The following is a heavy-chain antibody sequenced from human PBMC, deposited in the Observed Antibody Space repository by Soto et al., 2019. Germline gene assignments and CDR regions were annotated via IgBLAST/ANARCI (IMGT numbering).Heavy chain of an antibody. CDR1: SGSISSSNW. D-gene: IGHD3-3*01. J-gene: IGHJ6*04. Sequence: QVQLQESGPGLVKPSGTLSLTCAVSSGSISSSNWWSWVRQPPGKWLEWIGEIYPSGNTNYNPSLKSRVTISVDKSKNQFSLKLSSVTAADTAVYYCARSTIAICGVVISRMARDVWGKGTKVTFSS. V-gene: IGHV4-4*02. CDR3: ARSTIAICGVVISRMARDV. CDR2: IYPSGNT.